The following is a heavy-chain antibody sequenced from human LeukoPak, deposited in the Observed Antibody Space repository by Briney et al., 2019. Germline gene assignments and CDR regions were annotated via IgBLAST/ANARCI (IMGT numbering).Heavy chain of an antibody. CDR2: IRSKTDGGTT. CDR3: TTDPSPAAVTTVLFDY. CDR1: GFTFGDYA. J-gene: IGHJ4*02. Sequence: PGGSLRLSCTASGFTFGDYAMSWFRQAPGKGLEWVGFIRSKTDGGTTDYAAPVKGRFTISRDDSKNTLYLQMNSLKTEDTAVYYCTTDPSPAAVTTVLFDYWGQGTLVTVSP. V-gene: IGHV3-49*03. D-gene: IGHD4-17*01.